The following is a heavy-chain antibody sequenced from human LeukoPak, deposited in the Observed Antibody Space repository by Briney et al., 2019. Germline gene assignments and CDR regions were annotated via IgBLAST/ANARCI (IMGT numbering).Heavy chain of an antibody. Sequence: PGGSLRLSCAASGFTFSSYSMNWVRQAPGEGLEWVSSISSSSSYIYYADSVKGRFTISRDNAKNSLYLQMNSLRAEDTAVYYCAKGSIVGATSYYYLDVWGTGTAVTVSS. CDR3: AKGSIVGATSYYYLDV. V-gene: IGHV3-21*01. D-gene: IGHD1-26*01. CDR1: GFTFSSYS. CDR2: ISSSSSYI. J-gene: IGHJ6*03.